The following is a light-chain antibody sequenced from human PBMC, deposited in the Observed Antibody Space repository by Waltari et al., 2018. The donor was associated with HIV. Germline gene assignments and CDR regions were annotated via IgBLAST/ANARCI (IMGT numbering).Light chain of an antibody. J-gene: IGLJ3*02. V-gene: IGLV2-23*01. Sequence: QSALTQPASVSGSPGQSNTISCTGTSSDVGNYNPVSWYQQHPGKAPKLIIYEAIKRPSGVSNRISASKSGNTASLTISGLQAEDEADYYCCSYGGSSTWVFGGGTKVTVL. CDR2: EAI. CDR1: SSDVGNYNP. CDR3: CSYGGSSTWV.